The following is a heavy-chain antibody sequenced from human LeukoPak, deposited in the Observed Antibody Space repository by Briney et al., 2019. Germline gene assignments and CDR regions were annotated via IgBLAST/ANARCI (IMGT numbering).Heavy chain of an antibody. D-gene: IGHD3-16*01. CDR1: GFTFINFA. V-gene: IGHV3-23*03. CDR2: IGTAGT. CDR3: GKNWGPLHM. Sequence: PRGSLRLGFSASGFTFINFAMSAVLQAPGKGLEWLSSIGTAGTYYAESVKCRFTISRDDSKNSLYLQLNSLRVDDTARYYCGKNWGPLHMGGQGTMVTVSS. J-gene: IGHJ3*01.